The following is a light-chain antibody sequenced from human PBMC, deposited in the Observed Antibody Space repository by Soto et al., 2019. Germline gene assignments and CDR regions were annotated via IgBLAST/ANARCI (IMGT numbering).Light chain of an antibody. V-gene: IGLV4-69*01. Sequence: QAVVTQSPSASASLGASVKLTRTLSSGHSSYAIAWHQQQPEKGPRYLMKLNSDGSHSKGDGIPDRFSGSSSGAERYLTISSLQSEDEADYYCQTWGTDWVFGGGTKLTVL. CDR1: SGHSSYA. CDR2: LNSDGSH. CDR3: QTWGTDWV. J-gene: IGLJ3*02.